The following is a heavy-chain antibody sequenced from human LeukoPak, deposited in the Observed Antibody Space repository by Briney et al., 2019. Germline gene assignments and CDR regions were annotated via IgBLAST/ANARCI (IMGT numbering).Heavy chain of an antibody. Sequence: PGGSLRLSCAASGFTFSSYSMNWVRQAPGKGLEWVSSISSSSSYIYYADSVKGRFTISRDNAKNSLYLQMNSLRAEDTAVYYCARVSHLGDCSSTSCPNWFDPWGQGTLVTVSS. V-gene: IGHV3-21*01. CDR3: ARVSHLGDCSSTSCPNWFDP. D-gene: IGHD2-2*01. J-gene: IGHJ5*02. CDR2: ISSSSSYI. CDR1: GFTFSSYS.